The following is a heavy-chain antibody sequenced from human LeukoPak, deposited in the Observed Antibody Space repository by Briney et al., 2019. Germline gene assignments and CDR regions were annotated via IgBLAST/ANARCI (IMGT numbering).Heavy chain of an antibody. Sequence: GGSLRLSCAASGFTFSTYGMHWVRQAPGKGLEWVAVISSDGSNKYHAGSVKGRFTISRDNAKNSLYLQMNSLRAEDTAVYYCARDWYSYGYGGGLVDYWGQGTLVTVSS. D-gene: IGHD5-18*01. CDR3: ARDWYSYGYGGGLVDY. J-gene: IGHJ4*02. V-gene: IGHV3-30*03. CDR2: ISSDGSNK. CDR1: GFTFSTYG.